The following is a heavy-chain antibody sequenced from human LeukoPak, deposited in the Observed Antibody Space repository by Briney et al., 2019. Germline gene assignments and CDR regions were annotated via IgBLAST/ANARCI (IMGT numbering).Heavy chain of an antibody. V-gene: IGHV1-24*01. CDR1: GSTLTQLS. D-gene: IGHD2-2*02. Sequence: ASVKASCKVSGSTLTQLSMHWVRQSPGQRRGCRGGFDPEDSETIDAQKFQGRVTMTEGTSTETAYMELSSLGSEDTAVYYCATGLAVYCSSTSCHSHWGQGTLVTVSS. CDR2: FDPEDSET. J-gene: IGHJ4*02. CDR3: ATGLAVYCSSTSCHSH.